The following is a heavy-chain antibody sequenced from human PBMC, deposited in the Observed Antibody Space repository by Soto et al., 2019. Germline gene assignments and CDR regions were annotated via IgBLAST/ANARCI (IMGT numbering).Heavy chain of an antibody. CDR2: VSNTATT. CDR1: GASIINYY. V-gene: IGHV4-59*12. CDR3: ARGTRPGVRYFDWRTGYWFDP. J-gene: IGHJ5*02. D-gene: IGHD3-9*01. Sequence: SETLSLTCTVSGASIINYYWAWIRQSPGGGLESIGYVSNTATTTYNPSLKSRVTISVDTSKNQFSLKLSSVTAADTAVYYCARGTRPGVRYFDWRTGYWFDPWGQGTLVTVSS.